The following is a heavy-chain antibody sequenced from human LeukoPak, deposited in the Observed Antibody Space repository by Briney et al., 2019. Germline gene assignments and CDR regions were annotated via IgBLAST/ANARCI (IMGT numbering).Heavy chain of an antibody. CDR1: GYSISSGYY. Sequence: KPSETLSLTCAVSGYSISSGYYWGWIRQPPGKGLEWIGSIYHSGSTYYSPSLKSRVTISVDTSKNQFSLKLSSVTAADTAVYYCARHLYIPAAHDAFDIWGQGTMVTVS. J-gene: IGHJ3*02. CDR2: IYHSGST. D-gene: IGHD2-2*01. CDR3: ARHLYIPAAHDAFDI. V-gene: IGHV4-38-2*01.